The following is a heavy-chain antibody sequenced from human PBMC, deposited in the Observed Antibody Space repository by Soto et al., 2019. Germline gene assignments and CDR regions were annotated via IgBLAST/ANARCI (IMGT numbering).Heavy chain of an antibody. V-gene: IGHV3-74*01. D-gene: IGHD3-9*01. CDR1: GFTFSNYW. Sequence: EVQLVESGGGLVQPGGSLRLSCVVSGFTFSNYWMHWVRQAPGKGLVWVSRVNGDGSSTIYADSVKGRFTISRDKAKNTLYLQMNSLRAEDSAVYYCARREYDVVTGYRLDYWGQGTRVTVSS. CDR3: ARREYDVVTGYRLDY. CDR2: VNGDGSST. J-gene: IGHJ4*02.